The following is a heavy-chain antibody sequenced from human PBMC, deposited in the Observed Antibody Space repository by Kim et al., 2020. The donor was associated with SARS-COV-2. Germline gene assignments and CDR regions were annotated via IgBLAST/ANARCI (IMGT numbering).Heavy chain of an antibody. D-gene: IGHD1-26*01. CDR3: ARLRGSYSSRGVDY. CDR1: GGSFSGYY. Sequence: SETLSLTCAVYGGSFSGYYWSWIRQPPGKGLEWIGEINHSGSTNYNPSLKSRVTISVDTSKNQFSLKLSSVTAADTAVYYCARLRGSYSSRGVDYWGQGT. J-gene: IGHJ4*02. V-gene: IGHV4-34*01. CDR2: INHSGST.